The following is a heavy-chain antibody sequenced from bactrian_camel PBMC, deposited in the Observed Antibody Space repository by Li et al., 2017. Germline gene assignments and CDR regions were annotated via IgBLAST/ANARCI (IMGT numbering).Heavy chain of an antibody. CDR3: AAARFQYGCASYLLINSDLNY. V-gene: IGHV3S55*01. Sequence: VQLVESGGGSVQAGGSLRLSCGASGSIYGDACVGWLRQAPGKEREGVASIDTNGVTDYARSVKGRFTISKDNAQNTLYLDMGSVQPEDTAMYYCAAARFQYGCASYLLINSDLNYWGQGTQVTVS. J-gene: IGHJ4*01. CDR1: GSIYGDAC. D-gene: IGHD3*01. CDR2: IDTNGVT.